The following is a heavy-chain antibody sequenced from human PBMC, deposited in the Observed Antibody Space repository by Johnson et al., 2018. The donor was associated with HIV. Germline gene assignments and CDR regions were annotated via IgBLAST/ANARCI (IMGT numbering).Heavy chain of an antibody. CDR3: ARVRRSGTYYVDAFDI. CDR1: GFTFSSYA. Sequence: QVQLVESGGGVVQPGRSLRLSCAASGFTFSSYALHWVRQAPGKGLEWVAVISYDGSNKYYADSVKGRFTISRDNSKNPLYLQMNSLRAEDTAVYYCARVRRSGTYYVDAFDIWGQGTMVTVSS. J-gene: IGHJ3*02. CDR2: ISYDGSNK. V-gene: IGHV3-30*04. D-gene: IGHD1-26*01.